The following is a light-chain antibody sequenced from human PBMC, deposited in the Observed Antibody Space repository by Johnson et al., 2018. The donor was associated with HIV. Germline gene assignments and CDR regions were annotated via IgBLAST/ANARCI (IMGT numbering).Light chain of an antibody. V-gene: IGLV1-51*02. CDR1: SSNIGNNY. CDR2: ENN. CDR3: GTWDSSLSAFNYV. Sequence: QSILTQPPSVSAAPGQKVTISCSGSSSNIGNNYVSWYQQFPGTAPKLLIYENNKRPSGIPDRFSGSKSGTSATLGITGLQTGVEADYYCGTWDSSLSAFNYVFGTGTKVTVL. J-gene: IGLJ1*01.